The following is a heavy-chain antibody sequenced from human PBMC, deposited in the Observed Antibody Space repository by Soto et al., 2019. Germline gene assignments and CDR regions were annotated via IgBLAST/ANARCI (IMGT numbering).Heavy chain of an antibody. Sequence: HLVQSGPEVKRPGASITVSCKTSGDTFANFGLSWVRQAPGQGLEWMGWIATYNNNKNYAQKFQGRLTLTTDTSTSTAYWKLESLGDDDPAVYNCARVVRGVFNWADPWVQGTLVTVAS. CDR2: IATYNNNK. D-gene: IGHD3-10*01. CDR3: ARVVRGVFNWADP. J-gene: IGHJ5*02. CDR1: GDTFANFG. V-gene: IGHV1-18*01.